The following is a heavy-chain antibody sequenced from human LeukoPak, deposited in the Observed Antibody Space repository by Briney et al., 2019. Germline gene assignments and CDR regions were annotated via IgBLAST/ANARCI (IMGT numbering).Heavy chain of an antibody. J-gene: IGHJ4*02. V-gene: IGHV3-7*01. Sequence: GGSLRPSCAASGFIFSSYWMTWVRQAPGKGLEWVANIKQDGSEKYYVDSVRGRFTISRDNTKNSLYLQMSSLRAGDTAVYYCATDRGWRTSGYYLYYFEYWGQGTLVTFSS. CDR3: ATDRGWRTSGYYLYYFEY. CDR1: GFIFSSYW. CDR2: IKQDGSEK. D-gene: IGHD3-3*01.